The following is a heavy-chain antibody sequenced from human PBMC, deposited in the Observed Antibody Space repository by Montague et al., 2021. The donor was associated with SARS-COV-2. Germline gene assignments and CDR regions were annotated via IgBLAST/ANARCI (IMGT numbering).Heavy chain of an antibody. CDR2: TSYSGST. D-gene: IGHD3-3*01. V-gene: IGHV4-59*12. J-gene: IGHJ6*02. Sequence: SETLSLTCTVSGGSISPYYWSWIRQSPGKGLECIGYTSYSGSTEYNPSLKSRVTISIDTSKNQFPLKLSSVTAADTAVYYCARWGEYYDSPYYYYAMDVWGQGTTVTVSS. CDR1: GGSISPYY. CDR3: ARWGEYYDSPYYYYAMDV.